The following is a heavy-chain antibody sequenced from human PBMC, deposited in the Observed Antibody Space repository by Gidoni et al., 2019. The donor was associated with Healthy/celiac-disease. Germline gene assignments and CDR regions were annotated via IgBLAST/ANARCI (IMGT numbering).Heavy chain of an antibody. Sequence: QVQLQQWGAGLLKPSETLSLTCAVYGGSFSGYYWSWIRQPPGKGLEWIGEINHSGSTNYNPSLKSRVTISVDTSKNQFSLKLSSVTAADTAVYYCARGLRAVAGNPLKRQHWGQGTLVTVSS. CDR1: GGSFSGYY. CDR2: INHSGST. CDR3: ARGLRAVAGNPLKRQH. D-gene: IGHD6-19*01. J-gene: IGHJ1*01. V-gene: IGHV4-34*01.